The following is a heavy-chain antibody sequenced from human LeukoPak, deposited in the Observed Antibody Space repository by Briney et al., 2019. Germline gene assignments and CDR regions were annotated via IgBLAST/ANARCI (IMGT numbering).Heavy chain of an antibody. Sequence: GGSLRLSCSASGFTFSSYSMNWVRQAPGKGLEWVSYISSSSSTIYYADSVKGRFTISRDNAKNSLYLQMNSLRAADTAVYYCARASHYYDSSGYPKWFDPWGQGTLVTVSS. CDR3: ARASHYYDSSGYPKWFDP. V-gene: IGHV3-48*01. CDR1: GFTFSSYS. J-gene: IGHJ5*02. D-gene: IGHD3-22*01. CDR2: ISSSSSTI.